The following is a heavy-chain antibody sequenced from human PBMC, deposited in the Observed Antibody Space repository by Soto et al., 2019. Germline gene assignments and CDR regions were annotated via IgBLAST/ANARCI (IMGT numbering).Heavy chain of an antibody. D-gene: IGHD1-26*01. CDR1: GAAISSNSYY. J-gene: IGHJ3*02. CDR3: ARHRRVSGSYLSGNDGFDI. CDR2: IHYSGST. Sequence: PSETLSLTCTVSGAAISSNSYYWGWIRQPPGKGLEWIGSIHYSGSTYNNPSLKSRVTISVDTSKNHFSLKLSSVTAADTALHYCARHRRVSGSYLSGNDGFDIWGQGTMVTVSS. V-gene: IGHV4-39*01.